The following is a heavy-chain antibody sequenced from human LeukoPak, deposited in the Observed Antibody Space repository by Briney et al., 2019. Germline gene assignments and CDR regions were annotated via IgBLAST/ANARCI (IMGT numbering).Heavy chain of an antibody. CDR1: GFTFSNYA. D-gene: IGHD3-10*01. J-gene: IGHJ4*02. V-gene: IGHV3-30*01. CDR3: ARDSTYYYDSGSSGPHYFDN. Sequence: PGGSLRLSCAASGFTFSNYAMNWVRQAPGKGLEWVSLISSGGTHEYCADSVKGRFTISRDNSKNTLYLQLNSLRAEDTAVYYCARDSTYYYDSGSSGPHYFDNWGQGTLVTVSS. CDR2: ISSGGTHE.